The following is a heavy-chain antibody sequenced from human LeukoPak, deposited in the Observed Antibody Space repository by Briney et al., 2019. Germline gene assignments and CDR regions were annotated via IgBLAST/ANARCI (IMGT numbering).Heavy chain of an antibody. CDR1: GGTFSSYA. J-gene: IGHJ6*03. CDR2: IIPIFGTA. D-gene: IGHD3-3*01. CDR3: ARGLPFSNTNYYYMDV. Sequence: GSSVKVSCKASGGTFSSYAISWVRQAPGQGLEWMGGIIPIFGTANYAQKFQGRVTITTDESTSTAYMELSSLRSEDTAAYYCARGLPFSNTNYYYMDVWGKGTTVTVSS. V-gene: IGHV1-69*05.